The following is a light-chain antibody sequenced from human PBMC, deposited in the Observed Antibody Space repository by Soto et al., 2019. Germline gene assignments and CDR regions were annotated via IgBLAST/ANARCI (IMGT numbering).Light chain of an antibody. J-gene: IGLJ2*01. CDR2: GNS. V-gene: IGLV1-40*01. Sequence: QSVLTQPPSVSGAPGQRVTISCTGSSSNIGAGYDVHWYQQLPGTAPKLLIYGNSNRPSGVPYRFSGSKSGTSASLAITGLQPEDEADSYCQSYDSSLSGSVFGGGTKLTVL. CDR1: SSNIGAGYD. CDR3: QSYDSSLSGSV.